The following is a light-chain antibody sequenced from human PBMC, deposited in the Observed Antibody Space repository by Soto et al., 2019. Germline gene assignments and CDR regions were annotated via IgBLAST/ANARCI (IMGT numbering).Light chain of an antibody. V-gene: IGKV3-11*01. Sequence: EIVLTQSPGTLSLSPGERATLSCRASQSIRNFLAWYQQKPGQAPRLLIYDASNRASGIPPRFSGSGSGTDFTLAISGLEPEDLAVYYCQQSSKWPITFGQGTRLEIK. CDR3: QQSSKWPIT. J-gene: IGKJ5*01. CDR2: DAS. CDR1: QSIRNF.